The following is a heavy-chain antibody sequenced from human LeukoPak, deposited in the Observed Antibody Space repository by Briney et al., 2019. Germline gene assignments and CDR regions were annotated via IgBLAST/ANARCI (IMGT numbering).Heavy chain of an antibody. J-gene: IGHJ4*02. CDR2: INHSGST. CDR3: ARVRGGLRGTYYFDY. CDR1: GGSFSGYY. D-gene: IGHD1-1*01. V-gene: IGHV4-34*01. Sequence: PSETLSLTCAVYGGSFSGYYWSWIRQPPGKGLEWIGEINHSGSTNYNPSLKSRVTISVDTSKNQFSLKLSSVTAADTAVYYCARVRGGLRGTYYFDYWGQGTLVTVSS.